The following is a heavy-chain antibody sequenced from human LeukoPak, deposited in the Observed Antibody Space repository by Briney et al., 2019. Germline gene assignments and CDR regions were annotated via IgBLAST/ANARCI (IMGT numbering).Heavy chain of an antibody. CDR1: GFTFSNYG. D-gene: IGHD3-10*01. V-gene: IGHV3-33*05. Sequence: GGSLRLSCAASGFTFSNYGMHWVRQAPGKGLEWVAVISYDGSNKYYADSVKGRFTISRDNSKNTLYLQMNSLGAEDTAVYYCARDSPSDLWFGELFMDYWGQGTLVTVSS. J-gene: IGHJ4*02. CDR3: ARDSPSDLWFGELFMDY. CDR2: ISYDGSNK.